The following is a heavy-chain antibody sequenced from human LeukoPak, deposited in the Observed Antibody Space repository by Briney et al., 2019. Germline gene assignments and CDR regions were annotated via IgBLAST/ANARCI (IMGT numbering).Heavy chain of an antibody. V-gene: IGHV3-21*01. D-gene: IGHD3-3*01. Sequence: GGSLRLSCAASGFTFSSYSMNWVRQAPGKGLEWVSSISSSSSYIYYADSVKGRFTISRDNAKNSLYLQMNSLRAEDTAVYYCASSGPPYDFWSGYSPLIFDYWGQGTLVTVSS. CDR3: ASSGPPYDFWSGYSPLIFDY. J-gene: IGHJ4*02. CDR2: ISSSSSYI. CDR1: GFTFSSYS.